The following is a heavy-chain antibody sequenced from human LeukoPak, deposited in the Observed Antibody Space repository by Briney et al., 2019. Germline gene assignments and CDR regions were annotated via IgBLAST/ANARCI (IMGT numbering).Heavy chain of an antibody. D-gene: IGHD6-6*01. V-gene: IGHV3-53*01. CDR1: GFTVSSNY. J-gene: IGHJ6*03. CDR2: IYSGGST. CDR3: ARRPYYYYYYMDV. Sequence: GGSLRLSCAASGFTVSSNYMSWVRQAPGKGLEWVSVIYSGGSTYYADSVKGRFTISRDNSTNTLYLQMNSLRAEDTAVYYCARRPYYYYYYMDVWGKGTTVTVSS.